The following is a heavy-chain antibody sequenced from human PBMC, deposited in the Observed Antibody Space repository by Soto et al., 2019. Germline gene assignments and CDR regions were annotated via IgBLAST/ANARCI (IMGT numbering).Heavy chain of an antibody. CDR2: IDSDGSST. V-gene: IGHV3-74*01. Sequence: EVQLVESGGGFAQLGGSLRLSCAASGFSFSSHWMYWVRQAPGKGLVWVSRIDSDGSSTSYADSVKGRFTISRDNAENTLYLQMNSLRGDDTAVYYCARDCGGACDSAFDPWGQGTLVTVSS. CDR3: ARDCGGACDSAFDP. D-gene: IGHD3-22*01. CDR1: GFSFSSHW. J-gene: IGHJ5*02.